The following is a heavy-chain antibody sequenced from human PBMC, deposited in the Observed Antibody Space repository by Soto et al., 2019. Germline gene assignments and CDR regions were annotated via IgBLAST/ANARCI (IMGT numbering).Heavy chain of an antibody. Sequence: GGSLRLPCAASGFTFSSYAMSWVRQATGKGLEWVSAISGSGGSTYYADSVKGRFTISRDNSKNTLYLQMNSLRAEDTAVYYCAEGLMSIAARPDYWGQGTLVTVSS. CDR1: GFTFSSYA. CDR3: AEGLMSIAARPDY. D-gene: IGHD6-6*01. CDR2: ISGSGGST. V-gene: IGHV3-23*01. J-gene: IGHJ4*02.